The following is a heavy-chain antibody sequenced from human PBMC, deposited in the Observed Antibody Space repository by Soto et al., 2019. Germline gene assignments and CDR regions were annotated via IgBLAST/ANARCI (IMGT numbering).Heavy chain of an antibody. Sequence: QVQLVQSVAEVKKPGASVKVSCKASGYTFTSYGISWVRQAPGQGLEWMGWISAYNGNTNYAQKLQGRVTMTTDTSTRTAYMELRSMRSEDTAVYYCARCGVYSSSRNWFDTWGQGTLVTVSS. CDR2: ISAYNGNT. V-gene: IGHV1-18*01. J-gene: IGHJ5*02. D-gene: IGHD6-13*01. CDR1: GYTFTSYG. CDR3: ARCGVYSSSRNWFDT.